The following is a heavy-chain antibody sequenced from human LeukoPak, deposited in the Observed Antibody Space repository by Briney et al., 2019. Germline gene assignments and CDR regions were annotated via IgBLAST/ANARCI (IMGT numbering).Heavy chain of an antibody. CDR3: ARDGSCSGGSCAMDGWFDP. CDR2: IGGYTGHT. J-gene: IGHJ5*02. Sequence: ASVKVSCKTSGYSFTSYGVTWVRQAPGQGLEWMGWIGGYTGHTNYVQKFQGRVTMTTDTSTSTAYMELRSLTSDDTAVYYCARDGSCSGGSCAMDGWFDPWGQGTLVTVSS. CDR1: GYSFTSYG. D-gene: IGHD2-15*01. V-gene: IGHV1-18*01.